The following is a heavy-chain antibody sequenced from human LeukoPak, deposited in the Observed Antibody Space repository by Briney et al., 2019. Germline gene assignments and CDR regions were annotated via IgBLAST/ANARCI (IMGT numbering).Heavy chain of an antibody. Sequence: TSVKVSCKASGFTFTSSAMQWVRQARGQRLEWIGWIVVGSGNTNYAQKFQERVTITRDMSTSTAYMELSSLRSEDTAVYYCAAGSFKKSMVRGVDFDYWGQGTLVIVSS. CDR2: IVVGSGNT. D-gene: IGHD3-10*01. V-gene: IGHV1-58*02. CDR3: AAGSFKKSMVRGVDFDY. J-gene: IGHJ4*02. CDR1: GFTFTSSA.